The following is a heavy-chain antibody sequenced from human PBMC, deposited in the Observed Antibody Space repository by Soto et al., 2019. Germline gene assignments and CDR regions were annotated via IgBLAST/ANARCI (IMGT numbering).Heavy chain of an antibody. CDR1: GGSISSSSYY. CDR2: IYYSGST. Sequence: QLQLQESGPGLVKPSETLSLTCTVSGGSISSSSYYWGWIRQPPGKGLEWIGSIYYSGSTYYNPSLKSRVTISVDTSKNQFSLELSSVTAADTAVYYCARLTYYDFWSGYSPSLYYYYYTDVRGKGTTVTVSS. CDR3: ARLTYYDFWSGYSPSLYYYYYTDV. D-gene: IGHD3-3*01. V-gene: IGHV4-39*01. J-gene: IGHJ6*03.